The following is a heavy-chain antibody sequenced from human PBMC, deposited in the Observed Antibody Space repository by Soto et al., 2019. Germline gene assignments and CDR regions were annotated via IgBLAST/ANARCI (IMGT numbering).Heavy chain of an antibody. V-gene: IGHV3-74*01. J-gene: IGHJ4*02. CDR3: TRDDSGLGIDY. Sequence: GSLRLACEASGFNFRDFWMHWVRQPPGKGPEWVSNIPSDGRDVSYADSVRGRFTISRDDARNTLYLQMSDLRVEDTAIYYCTRDDSGLGIDYWGQGTQVTVYS. CDR1: GFNFRDFW. CDR2: IPSDGRDV. D-gene: IGHD3-10*01.